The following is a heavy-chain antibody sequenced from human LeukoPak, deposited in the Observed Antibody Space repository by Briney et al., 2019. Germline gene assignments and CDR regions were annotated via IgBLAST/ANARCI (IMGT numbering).Heavy chain of an antibody. V-gene: IGHV4-34*01. CDR2: INHGGST. CDR1: VGSFSGYY. J-gene: IGHJ4*02. CDR3: ARAEGYYDSSGYRGGSASVSY. Sequence: SETLSLTCAVYVGSFSGYYCTWIRQPPRKGLEWIGEINHGGSTNYNPSLKSRVTISVDTSKNQFSLKLSSVTAADTAVYFCARAEGYYDSSGYRGGSASVSYWGQGTLVTVSS. D-gene: IGHD3-22*01.